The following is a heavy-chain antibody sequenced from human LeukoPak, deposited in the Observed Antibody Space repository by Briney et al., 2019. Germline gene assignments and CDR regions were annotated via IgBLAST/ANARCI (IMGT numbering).Heavy chain of an antibody. J-gene: IGHJ5*02. CDR3: ARGLVAATCRWLQPGCFDP. CDR2: MNTNSGNT. Sequence: ASVRVSCKASGYTFTSYDINWVRQATGHGLGWMGWMNTNSGNTGYAQKFQGRVTMTRNTSISTAYMELSSLRSEDTAGYYCARGLVAATCRWLQPGCFDPWGQGTLVTVSS. CDR1: GYTFTSYD. D-gene: IGHD2-15*01. V-gene: IGHV1-8*01.